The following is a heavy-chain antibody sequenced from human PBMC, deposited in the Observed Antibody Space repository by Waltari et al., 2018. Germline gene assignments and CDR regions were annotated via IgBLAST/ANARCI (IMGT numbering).Heavy chain of an antibody. CDR3: ASDTVLGGFDI. CDR1: GGSIRTHY. V-gene: IGHV4-59*08. CDR2: SYYTGST. J-gene: IGHJ3*02. Sequence: QVQLQESGPGLVNPSETLSLTCTVSGGSIRTHYWSWIRQSPGKGLEWIGYSYYTGSTNSTPSRKGRASISVDTSKNQFSLKLTSVTAADTAVYYCASDTVLGGFDIWGQGTMVTVSS. D-gene: IGHD2-15*01.